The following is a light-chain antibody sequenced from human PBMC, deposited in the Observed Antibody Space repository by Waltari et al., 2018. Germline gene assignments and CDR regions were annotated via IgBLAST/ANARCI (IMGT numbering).Light chain of an antibody. CDR3: MGALQTAT. V-gene: IGKV2-28*01. Sequence: EIVMTQSPLSLSVTPGEPASISCRSSQSLLHSNGYNYLDWYVQKPGQSPQVLIYLGSDRASGVPDRFSSSGSGTDFTLRISRVEAEDVGICYCMGALQTATFGPGTRLDIK. CDR1: QSLLHSNGYNY. J-gene: IGKJ5*01. CDR2: LGS.